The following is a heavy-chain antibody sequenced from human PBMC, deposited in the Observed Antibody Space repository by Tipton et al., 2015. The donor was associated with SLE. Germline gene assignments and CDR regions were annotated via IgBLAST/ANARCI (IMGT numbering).Heavy chain of an antibody. CDR2: ININTGNP. Sequence: QVQLVQSGPAVKKPGASVRISCKTSGYTFTSSSMNWVRQAPGQGLEWMGWININTGNPTYAQGFTGRFAFSLDTSVSTAYLQISSLKAEDTAVYYCARSKGVFDYWGQGTLVTVSS. J-gene: IGHJ4*02. CDR3: ARSKGVFDY. CDR1: GYTFTSSS. V-gene: IGHV7-4-1*02. D-gene: IGHD4-11*01.